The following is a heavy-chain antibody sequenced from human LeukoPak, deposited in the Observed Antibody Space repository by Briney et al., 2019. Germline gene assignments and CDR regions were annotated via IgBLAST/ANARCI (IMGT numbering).Heavy chain of an antibody. J-gene: IGHJ4*02. CDR2: ISDSGGST. CDR3: AKDDSSGYYLGTMDY. CDR1: GFTFSSCA. V-gene: IGHV3-23*01. D-gene: IGHD3-22*01. Sequence: GGSLRLSCAASGFTFSSCAMSWVRQAPGEGLEWVSGISDSGGSTFYADSVKGRFTISRDNSKNTLYLQMDSLRADDTAVYFCAKDDSSGYYLGTMDYWGQGTLVTVSS.